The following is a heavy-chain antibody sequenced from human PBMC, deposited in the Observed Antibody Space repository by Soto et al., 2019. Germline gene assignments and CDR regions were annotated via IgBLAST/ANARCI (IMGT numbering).Heavy chain of an antibody. D-gene: IGHD2-21*02. CDR1: GDSINTRSYY. Sequence: PSETLYLTCTVAGDSINTRSYYLGWIHRPPGKGLEWIGSIYYSGRTYNNPSLRSRVSMSIDTSKDQFSLKLKSVTAAETALYFCARQRTSVVTQAYFDVWGPGSLVTVSS. CDR3: ARQRTSVVTQAYFDV. J-gene: IGHJ4*02. V-gene: IGHV4-39*01. CDR2: IYYSGRT.